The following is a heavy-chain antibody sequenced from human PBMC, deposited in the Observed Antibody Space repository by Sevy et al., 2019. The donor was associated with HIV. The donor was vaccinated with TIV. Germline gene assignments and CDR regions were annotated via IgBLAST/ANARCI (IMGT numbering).Heavy chain of an antibody. Sequence: SETLSLTCTVSGGSISSGGYYWSWIRQHPGKGLEWIGYIYYSGSTYYNPSLKSRVTRSVDTSKNQLSLKLSSVTAADTAVYYCARKYSSSSRYYYYGMDVWGQGTTVTVSS. J-gene: IGHJ6*02. CDR2: IYYSGST. CDR3: ARKYSSSSRYYYYGMDV. V-gene: IGHV4-31*03. CDR1: GGSISSGGYY. D-gene: IGHD6-6*01.